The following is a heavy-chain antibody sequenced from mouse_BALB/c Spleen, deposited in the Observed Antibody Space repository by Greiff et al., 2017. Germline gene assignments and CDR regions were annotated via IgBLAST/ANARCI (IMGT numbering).Heavy chain of an antibody. J-gene: IGHJ4*01. CDR3: ARSGSSSYYYAMDY. CDR2: ISTYSGNT. D-gene: IGHD1-1*01. Sequence: VQLQESGPELVRPGVSVKISCKGSGYTFTDYAMHWVKQSHAKSLEWIGVISTYSGNTNYNQKFKGKATMTVDKSSSTAYMELARLTSEDSAIYYCARSGSSSYYYAMDYWGQGTSVTVSS. CDR1: GYTFTDYA. V-gene: IGHV1-67*01.